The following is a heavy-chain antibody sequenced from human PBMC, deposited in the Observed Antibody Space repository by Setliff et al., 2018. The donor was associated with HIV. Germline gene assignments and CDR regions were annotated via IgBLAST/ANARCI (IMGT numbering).Heavy chain of an antibody. Sequence: GGSLRLSCAASGFTFSSYWMHWVRQAPGKGLVWVSRLNTDGSSTKYADSVKGRFTISRDNAKNTLYLQMDSLRAEDTTVYYCARKLQPGYGMDVWGQGTTVTVSS. V-gene: IGHV3-74*03. CDR1: GFTFSSYW. J-gene: IGHJ6*02. CDR2: LNTDGSST. CDR3: ARKLQPGYGMDV. D-gene: IGHD5-18*01.